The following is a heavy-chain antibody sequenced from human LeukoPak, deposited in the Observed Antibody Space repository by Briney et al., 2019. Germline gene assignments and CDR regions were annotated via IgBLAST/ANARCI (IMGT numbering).Heavy chain of an antibody. Sequence: ASVKVSCKASGYTFTSYGISWVRQAPGQGLEWMGWISAYNGNTNYAQKLQGRVTMTTDTSTSTAYMELRSLRSDATAVYYCARTRYCSGGSCLDYWGQGTLVTVSS. CDR2: ISAYNGNT. CDR1: GYTFTSYG. CDR3: ARTRYCSGGSCLDY. V-gene: IGHV1-18*01. D-gene: IGHD2-15*01. J-gene: IGHJ4*02.